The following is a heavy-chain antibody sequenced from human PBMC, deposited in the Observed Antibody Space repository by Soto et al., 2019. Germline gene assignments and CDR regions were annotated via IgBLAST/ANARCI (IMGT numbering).Heavy chain of an antibody. Sequence: EVQLVESGGGVVQPGGSLRLSCAASGFTVSSNYMSWVRQAPGKGLEGGSGIYSGGSTYYAGSVKGRFTIYRHNSKNTLYLQMTSLRAEDTAVDYCASRHRGIFGVVIPYYYYMDVWGKGTTVTVSS. CDR3: ASRHRGIFGVVIPYYYYMDV. D-gene: IGHD3-3*01. CDR2: IYSGGST. V-gene: IGHV3-53*04. CDR1: GFTVSSNY. J-gene: IGHJ6*03.